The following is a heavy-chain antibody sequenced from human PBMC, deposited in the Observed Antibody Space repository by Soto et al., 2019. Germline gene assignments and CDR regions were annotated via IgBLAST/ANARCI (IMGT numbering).Heavy chain of an antibody. CDR2: ISGSTGNT. CDR1: GYTLASFG. J-gene: IGHJ5*02. CDR3: ARFGTDSGGQYPRRP. V-gene: IGHV1-18*01. Sequence: QVQLVQSGAEVKKPGASVKVSCKTSGYTLASFGMSWVRQAPGQGLEWMGWISGSTGNTNYAQNLQGRVTLTTDTSTSTAYMEPRSLTFDATAVYYCARFGTDSGGQYPRRPWGQGTLVTASS. D-gene: IGHD2-15*01.